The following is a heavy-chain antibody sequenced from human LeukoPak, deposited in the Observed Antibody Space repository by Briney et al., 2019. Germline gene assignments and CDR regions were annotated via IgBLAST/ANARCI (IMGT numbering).Heavy chain of an antibody. J-gene: IGHJ4*02. V-gene: IGHV1-69*05. CDR1: GGTFNSYA. CDR3: AADGTD. Sequence: ASVKVSCKTSGGTFNSYATNWVRQAPGQGLEWMGGIIPRLGTTKYIQKVQGRMTITTDESTTTAYMELSSLRSEDTAVYYCAADGTDWGQGTLVTVSS. CDR2: IIPRLGTT.